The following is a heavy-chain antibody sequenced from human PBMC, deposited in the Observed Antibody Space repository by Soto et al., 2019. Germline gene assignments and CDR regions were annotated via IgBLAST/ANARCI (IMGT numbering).Heavy chain of an antibody. CDR2: TWYDGSKE. CDR1: GFTFSMCG. CDR3: ARDTLEYSRSSVEF. D-gene: IGHD6-6*01. Sequence: QVQLVESGGGVVQPGRSLRLSCGASGFTFSMCGMHWVRQAPGKGLQWVAFTWYDGSKEFYADSVKGRFTISRDNSNNTVFLQMNSLRAEDTAVYYCARDTLEYSRSSVEFWGQGTLVTVSS. J-gene: IGHJ4*02. V-gene: IGHV3-33*01.